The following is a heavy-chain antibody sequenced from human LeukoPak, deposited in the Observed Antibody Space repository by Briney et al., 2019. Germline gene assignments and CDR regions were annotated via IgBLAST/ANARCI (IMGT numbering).Heavy chain of an antibody. CDR1: GFTFTSYW. D-gene: IGHD2-21*02. CDR2: INEDGSYK. Sequence: GGSLRLSCAVSGFTFTSYWMSWVRQAPGKGLEWVADINEDGSYKFHADSVKGRLTISRDNSKNSLYLQMSSLRADDTAVYYCARDATRGGDNDYWGQGTRVIVSS. CDR3: ARDATRGGDNDY. J-gene: IGHJ4*02. V-gene: IGHV3-7*01.